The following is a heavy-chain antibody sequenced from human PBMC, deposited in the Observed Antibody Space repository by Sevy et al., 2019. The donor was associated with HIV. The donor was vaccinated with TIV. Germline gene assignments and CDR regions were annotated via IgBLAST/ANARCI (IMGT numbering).Heavy chain of an antibody. CDR3: AKDAFYGHYVNYYYYYMDV. CDR2: ISGSGGST. D-gene: IGHD4-17*01. J-gene: IGHJ6*03. Sequence: GGSLRLSCAASGFTFSSYAMSWVRQAPGKGLEWVSAISGSGGSTYYADSVKGRFTISRDNSKKTLYLQMNGQRAEDTAGYYCAKDAFYGHYVNYYYYYMDVWDKGTTVTVS. V-gene: IGHV3-23*01. CDR1: GFTFSSYA.